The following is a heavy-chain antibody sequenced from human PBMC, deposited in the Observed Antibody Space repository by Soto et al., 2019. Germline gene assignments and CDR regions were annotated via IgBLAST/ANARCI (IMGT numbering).Heavy chain of an antibody. D-gene: IGHD3-22*01. CDR3: ARDLNYDSSGQTGYFDY. V-gene: IGHV3-15*07. J-gene: IGHJ4*02. Sequence: GGSLRLSCAASGFTFSNAWMNWVRQAPGKGLEWVGRIKSKTDGGTTDYAAPVKGRFTISRDNAKNMLHLQMNSLRAEDTAVYYCARDLNYDSSGQTGYFDYWGQGTLVTVSS. CDR2: IKSKTDGGTT. CDR1: GFTFSNAW.